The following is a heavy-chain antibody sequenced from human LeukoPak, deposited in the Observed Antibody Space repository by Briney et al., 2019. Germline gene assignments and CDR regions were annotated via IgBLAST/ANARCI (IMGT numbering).Heavy chain of an antibody. J-gene: IGHJ4*02. Sequence: GGSLRLSCAASGFTFSSYAMNWVRQAPGKGLEWVSGMSGSGGGTYYVDSVKGRFTISRDNSKNTLYLQMNSLRAEDTAVYYCAKDSYYDYVWGSYRYTNQFDYWGQGTLVTVSS. V-gene: IGHV3-23*01. CDR3: AKDSYYDYVWGSYRYTNQFDY. CDR2: MSGSGGGT. CDR1: GFTFSSYA. D-gene: IGHD3-16*02.